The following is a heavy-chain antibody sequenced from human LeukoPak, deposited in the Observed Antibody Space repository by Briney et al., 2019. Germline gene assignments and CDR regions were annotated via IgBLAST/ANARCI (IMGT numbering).Heavy chain of an antibody. CDR1: GYTFTSYY. CDR2: INPNSGGT. CDR3: ARDESLVVPAAIGLYGAFDI. V-gene: IGHV1-2*02. Sequence: ASVKVSCKASGYTFTSYYMHWVRQAPGQGLEWMGWINPNSGGTNYAQKFQGRVTMTRDTSISTAYMELSRLRSDDTAVYYCARDESLVVPAAIGLYGAFDIWGQGTMVTVSS. J-gene: IGHJ3*02. D-gene: IGHD2-2*02.